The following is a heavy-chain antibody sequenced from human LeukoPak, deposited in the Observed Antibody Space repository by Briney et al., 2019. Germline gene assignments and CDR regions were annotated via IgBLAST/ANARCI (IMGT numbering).Heavy chain of an antibody. J-gene: IGHJ4*02. V-gene: IGHV1-2*02. CDR2: INPNTGGT. CDR3: AREKTTQSCYYYY. D-gene: IGHD3-22*01. CDR1: GYTFTGYY. Sequence: GASVKVSCKASGYTFTGYYIYWVRQAPGQGLEWMGWINPNTGGTNNAQKFRGRVTMTRDTSISTAYMELSRLRSDDTALYYCAREKTTQSCYYYYWGQGTLVTVSS.